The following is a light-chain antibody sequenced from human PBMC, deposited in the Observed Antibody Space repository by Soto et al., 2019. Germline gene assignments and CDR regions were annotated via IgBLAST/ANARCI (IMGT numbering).Light chain of an antibody. Sequence: EIVLTQSPATLSLSPGERATLSCRASQSVSSYLAWYQQKPGQAPRLLIYDASNRATGIPARFSGSGSGTDLTLTISSLEPEDFAVYYCQQLINWPQITFGPGTKVDIK. V-gene: IGKV3-11*01. CDR2: DAS. CDR3: QQLINWPQIT. CDR1: QSVSSY. J-gene: IGKJ3*01.